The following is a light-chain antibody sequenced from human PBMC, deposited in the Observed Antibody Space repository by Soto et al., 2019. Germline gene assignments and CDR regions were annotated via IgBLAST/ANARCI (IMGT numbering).Light chain of an antibody. CDR1: QTISNY. Sequence: DIQMTQSPPSLSASVGDRVTITCRASQTISNYLNWYQQKSGQAPKLLIYTAASLQSGVPSRFSCSGSGTDFTLTITTLQPEDFATYYCQHLYSAPTTFGGGNKVDI. CDR2: TAA. CDR3: QHLYSAPTT. V-gene: IGKV1-39*01. J-gene: IGKJ4*01.